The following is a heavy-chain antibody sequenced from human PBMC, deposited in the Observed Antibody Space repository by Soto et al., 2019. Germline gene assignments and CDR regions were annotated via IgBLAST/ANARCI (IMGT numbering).Heavy chain of an antibody. CDR1: GYTFTSYY. CDR2: INPSGGST. J-gene: IGHJ6*02. CDR3: ARGGAARGDYYYYGMDV. V-gene: IGHV1-46*01. D-gene: IGHD6-6*01. Sequence: ASVKVSCRASGYTFTSYYMHWVRQAPGQGLEWMGIINPSGGSTSYAQKFQGRVTMTRDTSTSTVYMELSSLRSEDTAVYYCARGGAARGDYYYYGMDVWGQGTTVTVSS.